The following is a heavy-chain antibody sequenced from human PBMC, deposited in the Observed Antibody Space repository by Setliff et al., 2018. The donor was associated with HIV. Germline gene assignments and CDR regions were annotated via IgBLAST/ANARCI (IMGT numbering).Heavy chain of an antibody. CDR2: AFYSDNT. D-gene: IGHD3-22*01. V-gene: IGHV4-39*07. CDR3: ARGSRGARASKIDSSGYYLVY. Sequence: SETLSLTCIVSGGSISSGTYYWGWIRQPPGKGLEYIGSAFYSDNTYYKPSLKSRVTISVDTSKNQFSLKLSSVTAADTAVYYCARGSRGARASKIDSSGYYLVYWGQGTLVTVSS. J-gene: IGHJ4*02. CDR1: GGSISSGTYY.